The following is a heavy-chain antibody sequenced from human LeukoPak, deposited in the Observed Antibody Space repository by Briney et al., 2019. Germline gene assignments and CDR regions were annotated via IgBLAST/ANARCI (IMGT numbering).Heavy chain of an antibody. D-gene: IGHD3-10*01. V-gene: IGHV4-39*01. CDR1: GGSISSSSYY. CDR2: IYYSGSS. CDR3: ARRTSASSKIDY. J-gene: IGHJ4*02. Sequence: SETLSLTCTVSGGSISSSSYYWASIRQPPGQGLEWIANIYYSGSSYYNPSIKSRLTIYVDTSKNEFSLRMSSVTAADTAVYYCARRTSASSKIDYWGQGTLVTVSS.